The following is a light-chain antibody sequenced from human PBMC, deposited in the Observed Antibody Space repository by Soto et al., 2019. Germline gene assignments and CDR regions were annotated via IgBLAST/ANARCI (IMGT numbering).Light chain of an antibody. CDR1: QSVSSH. Sequence: EIVLTQSPATLSLSPGDKVTLSCRASQSVSSHLSWYQQKPGQAPRLLIYEASKRATGIPARFSGSGSGTDFTLTISSLETEDFAVYFCQQYSRWPRETFGPGTKVDIK. CDR2: EAS. V-gene: IGKV3-11*01. CDR3: QQYSRWPRET. J-gene: IGKJ3*01.